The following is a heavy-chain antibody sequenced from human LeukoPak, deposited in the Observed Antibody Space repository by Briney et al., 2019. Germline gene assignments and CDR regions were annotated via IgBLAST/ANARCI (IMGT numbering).Heavy chain of an antibody. CDR1: GFTFSSYA. V-gene: IGHV3-30*04. CDR2: ISYDGSNK. J-gene: IGHJ3*02. Sequence: GGSLRLSCAASGFTFSSYAMHWVRQAPGKGLEWVAVISYDGSNKYYADSVKGRFTISRDNSKNTLYLQMSSLRAEDTAVYYCARERDGYTHDAFDIWGQGTMVTVSS. CDR3: ARERDGYTHDAFDI. D-gene: IGHD5-24*01.